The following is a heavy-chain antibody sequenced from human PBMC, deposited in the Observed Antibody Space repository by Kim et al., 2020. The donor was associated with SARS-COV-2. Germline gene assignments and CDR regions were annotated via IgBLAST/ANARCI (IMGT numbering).Heavy chain of an antibody. V-gene: IGHV3-21*01. D-gene: IGHD4-17*01. CDR1: GFTFSSYS. CDR2: ISSSSSYI. J-gene: IGHJ4*02. CDR3: ARELNYGGNSGGRYFDY. Sequence: GGSLRLSCAASGFTFSSYSMNWVRQAPGKGLEWVSSISSSSSYIYYADSVKGRFTISRDNAKNSLYLQMNSLRAEDTAVYYCARELNYGGNSGGRYFDYWGQGTLVTVSS.